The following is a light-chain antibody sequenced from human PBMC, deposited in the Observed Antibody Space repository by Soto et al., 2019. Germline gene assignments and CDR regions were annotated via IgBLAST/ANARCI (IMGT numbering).Light chain of an antibody. CDR1: SSNIGAGYD. CDR2: GNS. V-gene: IGLV1-40*01. CDR3: QSYDSSLSGWV. Sequence: QSVLTQPPSVSGAPGQRVTISCTGSSSNIGAGYDVHWYQQLPGTAPKLIIYGNSNRPSGVPHRFSGSKSGTSASLAITGLQAEDEADYYCQSYDSSLSGWVFGGGTKLTVL. J-gene: IGLJ3*02.